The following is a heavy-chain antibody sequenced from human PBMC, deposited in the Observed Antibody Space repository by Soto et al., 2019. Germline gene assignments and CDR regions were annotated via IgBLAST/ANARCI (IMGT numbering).Heavy chain of an antibody. J-gene: IGHJ6*02. V-gene: IGHV5-51*01. CDR3: ARSLYSSSWYYYYGMDV. CDR2: IYPGDSDT. CDR1: GYSFTSYW. Sequence: GESLKISCKGSGYSFTSYWIGRVRQMPGKGLEWMGIIYPGDSDTRYSPSFQGQVTISADKSISTAYLQWSSLKASDTAMYYCARSLYSSSWYYYYGMDVWGQGTTVTVSS. D-gene: IGHD6-13*01.